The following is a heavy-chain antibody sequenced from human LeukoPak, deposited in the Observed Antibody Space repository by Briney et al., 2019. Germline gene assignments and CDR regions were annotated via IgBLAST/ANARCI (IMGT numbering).Heavy chain of an antibody. V-gene: IGHV3-7*01. CDR1: GFTFSSYW. CDR3: ARGGQWLVPYYFDY. D-gene: IGHD6-19*01. Sequence: GGSLRLSCAASGFTFSSYWMSWVRQAPGKGLEWVANIKQDGSEKYYVDSVKGRFTISRDNAKNSLYLQMNSLRAEDTAVYYCARGGQWLVPYYFDYWGQGTPVTVSS. CDR2: IKQDGSEK. J-gene: IGHJ4*02.